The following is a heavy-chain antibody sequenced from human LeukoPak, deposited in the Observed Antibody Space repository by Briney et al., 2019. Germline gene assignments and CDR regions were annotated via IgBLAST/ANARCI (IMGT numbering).Heavy chain of an antibody. D-gene: IGHD6-13*01. Sequence: GGSLRLSCAASGFTFSSYWMHWVRQAPGKGLVWVSRINSDGSNTGYADSVKGRFTISRDNSRNTLYLQVNSLRAEDTAVYYCARDRYSSMWSVFEYWGQGALVTVSS. CDR3: ARDRYSSMWSVFEY. CDR2: INSDGSNT. V-gene: IGHV3-74*01. CDR1: GFTFSSYW. J-gene: IGHJ4*02.